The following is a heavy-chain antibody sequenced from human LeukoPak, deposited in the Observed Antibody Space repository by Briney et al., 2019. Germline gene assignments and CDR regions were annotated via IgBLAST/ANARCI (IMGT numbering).Heavy chain of an antibody. CDR2: IYYSGST. D-gene: IGHD3-10*01. J-gene: IGHJ3*02. V-gene: IGHV4-59*08. Sequence: SETLSLTCTVSGGSISSYYWSWIRQPPGKGLEWIGHIYYSGSTNYNPSLKSRVTISVDTSKNQFSLKLTSVTAADTAVYYCAKTIVRGIRTDAFDIWGQGTMVTVSS. CDR3: AKTIVRGIRTDAFDI. CDR1: GGSISSYY.